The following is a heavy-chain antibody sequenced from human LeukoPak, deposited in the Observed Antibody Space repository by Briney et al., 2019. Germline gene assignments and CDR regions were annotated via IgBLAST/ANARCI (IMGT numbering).Heavy chain of an antibody. CDR2: LNPNTLVT. Sequence: GASVKVSCRASGYTFTDYYMHWGRQAPGQGLEWMGWLNPNTLVTKYAQHFQGRVSMTWDTSISTGYMDLHSLTSDDTAVYYCARKDGGRDGMDVWGQGTTDTVSS. J-gene: IGHJ6*02. V-gene: IGHV1-2*02. CDR1: GYTFTDYY. D-gene: IGHD4-23*01. CDR3: ARKDGGRDGMDV.